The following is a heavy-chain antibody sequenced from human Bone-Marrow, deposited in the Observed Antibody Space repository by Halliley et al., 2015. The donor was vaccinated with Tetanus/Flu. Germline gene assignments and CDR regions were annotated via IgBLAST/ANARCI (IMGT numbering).Heavy chain of an antibody. CDR2: IYHSGTT. V-gene: IGHV4-59*01. CDR1: GDSINRYY. D-gene: IGHD3-22*01. Sequence: LRLSCSVSGDSINRYYWGWIRQSPGKGLEWIGYIYHSGTTNYNPALKSRVTISVDTSKNQFSLKLTSVTAADTAVYYCARAQEFYDTRGYGGASHFDFWGQGTLVTLSA. CDR3: ARAQEFYDTRGYGGASHFDF. J-gene: IGHJ4*02.